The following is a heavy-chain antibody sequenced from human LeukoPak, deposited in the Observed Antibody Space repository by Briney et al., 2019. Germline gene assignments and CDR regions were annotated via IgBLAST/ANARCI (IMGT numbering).Heavy chain of an antibody. V-gene: IGHV3-23*01. D-gene: IGHD2-15*01. Sequence: GGSLRLSCAASGFTFSSYAMSWVRQAPGKGLEWVSAISGSGGSTYYADSVKGRFTISRDNAKNTVYLQMNSLRAEDTAVYYCAREGARYCTGGSCYSHYWGQGALVTVSS. J-gene: IGHJ4*02. CDR1: GFTFSSYA. CDR3: AREGARYCTGGSCYSHY. CDR2: ISGSGGST.